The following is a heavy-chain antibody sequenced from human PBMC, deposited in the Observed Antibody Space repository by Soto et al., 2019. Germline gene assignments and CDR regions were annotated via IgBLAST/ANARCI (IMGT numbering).Heavy chain of an antibody. J-gene: IGHJ4*02. CDR2: ISYDGSNK. CDR1: GFTFSSYG. D-gene: IGHD1-26*01. CDR3: AKSKWELLPWSPFDY. V-gene: IGHV3-30*18. Sequence: PGGSLRLSCAASGFTFSSYGMHWVRQAPGKGLEWVAVISYDGSNKYYADSVKGRFTISRDNSKNTLYLQMNSLRAEDTAVYYCAKSKWELLPWSPFDYWGQGTLVTVSS.